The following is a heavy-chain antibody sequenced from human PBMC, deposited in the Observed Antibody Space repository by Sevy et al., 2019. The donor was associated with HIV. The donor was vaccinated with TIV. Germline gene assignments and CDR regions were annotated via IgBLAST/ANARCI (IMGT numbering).Heavy chain of an antibody. J-gene: IGHJ4*02. CDR2: ISSGSSYI. D-gene: IGHD3-10*01. V-gene: IGHV3-21*01. CDR1: GFTFSNYF. CDR3: GRGDYYGSLYHFDY. Sequence: GGSLRLSCAASGFTFSNYFMNWVRQAPGKGLEWVSSISSGSSYIFYADSLKGRFTISRDNAKNSLYLHMNNLRAEDTAVYYCGRGDYYGSLYHFDYWGPGTLVTVSS.